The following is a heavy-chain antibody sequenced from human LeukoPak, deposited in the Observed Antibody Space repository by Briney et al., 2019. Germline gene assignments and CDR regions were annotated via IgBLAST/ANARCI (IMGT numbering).Heavy chain of an antibody. CDR1: GGSIRSSYYY. D-gene: IGHD3-10*01. CDR2: IYDSGST. V-gene: IGHV4-39*07. J-gene: IGHJ4*02. Sequence: PSETLSLTCTVSGGSIRSSYYYWGWIRQPPGKGLEWIGSIYDSGSTNYNPSLKSRVTMSVDTSKNQFSLKLSSVTAADTAVYYCASLPQISGSLFDYWGQGTLVTVSS. CDR3: ASLPQISGSLFDY.